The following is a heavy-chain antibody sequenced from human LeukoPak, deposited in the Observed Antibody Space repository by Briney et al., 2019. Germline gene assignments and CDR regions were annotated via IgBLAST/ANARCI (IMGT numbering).Heavy chain of an antibody. CDR3: ASSDFWSGYHFDY. J-gene: IGHJ4*02. D-gene: IGHD3-3*01. CDR1: GFTFSGYW. CDR2: INTDGGNT. Sequence: GGSLRLSCAASGFTFSGYWMHWVRQAPGKGLVWVSRINTDGGNTNYADSVKGRFTISRDNAKDTLYLQMNSLRAEDTAVYYCASSDFWSGYHFDYWGQGTLVTVSS. V-gene: IGHV3-74*01.